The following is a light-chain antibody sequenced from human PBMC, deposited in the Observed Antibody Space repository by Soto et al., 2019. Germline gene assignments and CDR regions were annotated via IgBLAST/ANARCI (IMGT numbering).Light chain of an antibody. Sequence: ILMTQSPATLSVSPGERATLSCRASHSVSNNLAWYQKKPGQAPRLLIYDASTRATGIPARFSGSGSWTELTRTISCLQFEDFAVYYCQQYNNWPPWTFGQGTKVEIK. CDR3: QQYNNWPPWT. CDR2: DAS. J-gene: IGKJ1*01. CDR1: HSVSNN. V-gene: IGKV3-15*01.